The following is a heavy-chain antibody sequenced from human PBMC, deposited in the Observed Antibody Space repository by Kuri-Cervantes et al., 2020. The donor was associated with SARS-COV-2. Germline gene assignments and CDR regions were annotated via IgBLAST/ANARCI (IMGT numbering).Heavy chain of an antibody. J-gene: IGHJ6*02. CDR1: GFTFSRET. D-gene: IGHD6-13*01. CDR2: MNGDGNSI. CDR3: ARDGSGSWYLAYGMDV. Sequence: GGSLRLSCAASGFTFSRETMYWVRQAPGKGLVWVSRMNGDGNSIMYADSVKGRFTISRDNARNTVYLQMNSLRVEDTAVYYCARDGSGSWYLAYGMDVWGQGTTVTVSS. V-gene: IGHV3-74*03.